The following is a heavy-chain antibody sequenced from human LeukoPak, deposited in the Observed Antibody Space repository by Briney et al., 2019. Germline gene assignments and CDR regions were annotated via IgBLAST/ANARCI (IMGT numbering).Heavy chain of an antibody. V-gene: IGHV1-69*13. CDR3: ARSSFANHYMDV. CDR1: RVTFNSCS. D-gene: IGHD1-26*01. Sequence: AASVKVSCKASRVTFNSCSISWVRQAPGQGLEWMGGIIPIFGTANYAQKFQGRVTITADESTSTAFMELSSLRSEDTAVYYCARSSFANHYMDVWGKGTTVTVSS. J-gene: IGHJ6*03. CDR2: IIPIFGTA.